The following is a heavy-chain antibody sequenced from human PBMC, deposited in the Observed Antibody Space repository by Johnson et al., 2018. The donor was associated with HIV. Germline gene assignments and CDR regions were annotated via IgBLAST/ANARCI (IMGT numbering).Heavy chain of an antibody. Sequence: VQLVESGGNLVKPGGSLRLSCAASGFTFSSFTMHWVRQAPGKGLEWVGRIKSKTDGGTTDYAAPVKGRFTISRDDSKNTLYLQMSSLKIEDTAVYYCTTGQLGGASDIWGQGTMVTVSS. J-gene: IGHJ3*02. CDR3: TTGQLGGASDI. V-gene: IGHV3-15*01. CDR1: GFTFSSFT. CDR2: IKSKTDGGTT. D-gene: IGHD6-13*01.